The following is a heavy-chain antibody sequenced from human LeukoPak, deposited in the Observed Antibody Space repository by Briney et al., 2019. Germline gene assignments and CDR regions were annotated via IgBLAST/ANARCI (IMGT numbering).Heavy chain of an antibody. D-gene: IGHD2-21*01. CDR2: LFSGAST. J-gene: IGHJ4*02. CDR1: GFSVSNNH. Sequence: GGSLRLSCGVSGFSVSNNHMSWVRQAPGKGLERLSVLFSGASTNYADSVKGRFTISRDQSKNTLFLQMNNLRVEDTAVYYCTRDPVTYCGGDCWGQGTLVTVSS. CDR3: TRDPVTYCGGDC. V-gene: IGHV3-53*01.